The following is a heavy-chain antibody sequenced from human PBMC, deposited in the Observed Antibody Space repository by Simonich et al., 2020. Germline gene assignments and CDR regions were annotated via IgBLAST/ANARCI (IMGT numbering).Heavy chain of an antibody. D-gene: IGHD1-1*01. CDR1: GGSFSGYY. Sequence: QVQLQQWGAGLLKPSETLSLTCDVYGGSFSGYYWSWIRQPPGKGLEWIGEINHSGSTNYNPSRKSRVTISVDTSKNQFSLKLSSVTAADTAVYYCARHLQLGPFDYWGQGTLVTVSS. J-gene: IGHJ4*02. CDR2: INHSGST. CDR3: ARHLQLGPFDY. V-gene: IGHV4-34*01.